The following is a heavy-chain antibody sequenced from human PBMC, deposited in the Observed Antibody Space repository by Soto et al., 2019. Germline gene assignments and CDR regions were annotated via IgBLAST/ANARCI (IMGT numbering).Heavy chain of an antibody. CDR3: AKAGAEYYDIPQNWFDP. CDR1: GFTFSSYA. Sequence: TGGSLRLSCAASGFTFSSYAMSWVRQAPGKGLEWVSAISGSGGSTYYADSVKGRFTISRDNSKNTLYLQMNSLRAEDTAVYYCAKAGAEYYDIPQNWFDPWGQGTLVTVSS. D-gene: IGHD3-9*01. J-gene: IGHJ5*02. CDR2: ISGSGGST. V-gene: IGHV3-23*01.